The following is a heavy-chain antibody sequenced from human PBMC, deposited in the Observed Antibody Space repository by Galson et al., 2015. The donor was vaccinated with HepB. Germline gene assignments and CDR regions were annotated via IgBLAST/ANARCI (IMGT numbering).Heavy chain of an antibody. Sequence: SLRLSGAASGCSVSSYAMNGVGQAPGRGLEWVSGISGRGGSTHYAESVKGRFSISRGNSEKILYLQMNSLRVEDTARYFCARDREVGYNPWSWGPKDYYKYYAMDVWGQGTIVTVSS. CDR3: ARDREVGYNPWSWGPKDYYKYYAMDV. D-gene: IGHD1-1*01. CDR2: ISGRGGST. CDR1: GCSVSSYA. J-gene: IGHJ6*02. V-gene: IGHV3-23*01.